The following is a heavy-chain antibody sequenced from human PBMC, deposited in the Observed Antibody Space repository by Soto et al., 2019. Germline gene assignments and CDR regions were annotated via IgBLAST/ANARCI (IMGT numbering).Heavy chain of an antibody. D-gene: IGHD2-2*01. V-gene: IGHV3-21*01. CDR1: GVTFSDYS. CDR2: ISSFSSYI. J-gene: IGHJ6*02. CDR3: ARAVVIPGGTMDV. Sequence: PGGSLRLFCAASGVTFSDYSMNWVRQAPGKGLEWVSSISSFSSYIYYADSVKGRFTISRDNAKNSLYLQMNSLRAEDTAVYYCARAVVIPGGTMDVWGQGTTVTVSS.